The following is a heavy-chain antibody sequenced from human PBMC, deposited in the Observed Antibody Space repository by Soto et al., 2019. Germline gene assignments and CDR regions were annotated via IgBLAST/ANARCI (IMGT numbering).Heavy chain of an antibody. CDR2: ISGSGGST. J-gene: IGHJ5*02. CDR3: AGSSDWYAWFDP. CDR1: GFTFSSYA. V-gene: IGHV3-23*01. D-gene: IGHD6-19*01. Sequence: EVQLLESGGGLVQPGGSLRLSCAASGFTFSSYAMSWVRQAPGKGLEWVAAISGSGGSTYYAASVKGRFTISGANSKSTLYLRMNSLRAEDTAVYYCAGSSDWYAWFDPWGQGTLVTVSS.